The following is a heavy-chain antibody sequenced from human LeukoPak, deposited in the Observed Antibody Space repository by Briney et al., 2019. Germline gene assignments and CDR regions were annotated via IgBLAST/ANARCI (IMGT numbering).Heavy chain of an antibody. Sequence: GGSLRLSCAASGFTFSSYAMSWVRQAPGKGLEWVSGISGSGGSTYYADSVKGRFTISRDNSKNTLYLQMNSLRAEDTAVYYCAIRYCSSTSCYQFDYWGQGTLVTVSS. CDR3: AIRYCSSTSCYQFDY. CDR2: ISGSGGST. V-gene: IGHV3-23*01. D-gene: IGHD2-2*01. CDR1: GFTFSSYA. J-gene: IGHJ4*02.